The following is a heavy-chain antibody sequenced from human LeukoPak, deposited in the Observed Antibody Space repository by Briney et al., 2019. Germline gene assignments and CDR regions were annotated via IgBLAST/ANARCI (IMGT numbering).Heavy chain of an antibody. CDR1: GFTFSSYS. J-gene: IGHJ4*02. Sequence: AGGSLRLSCAASGFTFSSYSMNWVRRAPGKGLEWVSSISSSSSYIYYADSVKGRFTISRDNAKNSLYLQMNSLRAEDTAVYYCAKDGGVWFGESNDYWGQGTLVTVSS. V-gene: IGHV3-21*04. D-gene: IGHD3-10*01. CDR2: ISSSSSYI. CDR3: AKDGGVWFGESNDY.